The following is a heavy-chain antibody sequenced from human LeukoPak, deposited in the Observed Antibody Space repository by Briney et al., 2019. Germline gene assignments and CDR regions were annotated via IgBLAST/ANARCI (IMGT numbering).Heavy chain of an antibody. CDR1: GFTFSSYG. J-gene: IGHJ1*01. CDR2: IWYDGSNK. CDR3: ARGQWRPTRAEYFQH. D-gene: IGHD6-19*01. Sequence: PGRSLRLSCAASGFTFSSYGMHWVRQAPGKGLEWVAVIWYDGSNKYYADSVKGRFTISRDNSKNTLYLQMNSLRAEDTAVYYCARGQWRPTRAEYFQHWGQGTLVTVSS. V-gene: IGHV3-33*01.